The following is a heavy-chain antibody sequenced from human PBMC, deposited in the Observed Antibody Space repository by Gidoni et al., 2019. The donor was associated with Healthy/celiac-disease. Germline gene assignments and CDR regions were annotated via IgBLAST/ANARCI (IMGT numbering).Heavy chain of an antibody. D-gene: IGHD6-13*01. V-gene: IGHV3-7*01. Sequence: EVQLVESGGGLVKPGGSLRLSCAASGFTFSSYWMTWVRQAPGKGLGWVENIKQSVSDKSYCDIVKGRFTSPRDNAKNSLYLKMNSLRAEDMAVYYCARCHPIERSSWFMTEYYYYGMDVWGQGTTVTVSS. CDR2: IKQSVSDK. CDR1: GFTFSSYW. CDR3: ARCHPIERSSWFMTEYYYYGMDV. J-gene: IGHJ6*02.